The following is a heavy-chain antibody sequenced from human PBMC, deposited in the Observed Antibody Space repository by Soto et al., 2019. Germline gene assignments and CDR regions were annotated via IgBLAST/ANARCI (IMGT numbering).Heavy chain of an antibody. J-gene: IGHJ6*02. CDR2: IYYSGST. CDR1: GGSVSSGSYY. D-gene: IGHD3-3*01. V-gene: IGHV4-61*01. Sequence: SLTCTVSGGSVSSGSYYWSWIRQPPGKGLEWIGYIYYSGSTNYNPSLKSRVTISVDTSKNQFSLKLSSVTAADTAVYYCARATYDFWSGYSNEGGMDVWGQGTTVTVSS. CDR3: ARATYDFWSGYSNEGGMDV.